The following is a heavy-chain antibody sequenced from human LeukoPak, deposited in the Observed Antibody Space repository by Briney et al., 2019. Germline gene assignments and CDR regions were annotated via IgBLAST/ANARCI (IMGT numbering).Heavy chain of an antibody. J-gene: IGHJ4*02. Sequence: KPSETLSLTCTVSGGSISTYYWSWLRQPPGKGLEWIVYIYYTGNTNYNASLKSRVTISVDPSENQFSLRLGSVTAADTAIYYCARDGTSGFDYWGQGTLVTVSS. CDR2: IYYTGNT. D-gene: IGHD1-1*01. CDR1: GGSISTYY. V-gene: IGHV4-59*01. CDR3: ARDGTSGFDY.